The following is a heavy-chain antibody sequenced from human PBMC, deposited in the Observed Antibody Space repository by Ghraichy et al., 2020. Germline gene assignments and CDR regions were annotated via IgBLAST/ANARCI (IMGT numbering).Heavy chain of an antibody. CDR1: GFTFDDYA. Sequence: GESLNISCAASGFTFDDYAMHWVRQAPGKGLEWVSLISGDGGSTYYADSVKGRFTISRDNSKNSLYLQMNSLRTEDTALYYCAKDIGYCSSTSCRFYYYYGMDVWGQGTPATFSS. J-gene: IGHJ6*02. D-gene: IGHD2-2*01. V-gene: IGHV3-43*02. CDR3: AKDIGYCSSTSCRFYYYYGMDV. CDR2: ISGDGGST.